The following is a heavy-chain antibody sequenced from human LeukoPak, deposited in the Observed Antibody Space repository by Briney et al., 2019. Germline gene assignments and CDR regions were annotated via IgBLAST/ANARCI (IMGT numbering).Heavy chain of an antibody. J-gene: IGHJ4*02. CDR2: IYPGDSDT. CDR1: GYSFTSYW. CDR3: ASSRGYCSSTSCPRDFDY. Sequence: GESLKISCKGPGYSFTSYWIGWVRQMPGKGLEWMGIIYPGDSDTRYSPSFQGQVTISADKSISTAYLQWSSLKASDTAMYYCASSRGYCSSTSCPRDFDYWGQGTLVTVSS. D-gene: IGHD2-2*01. V-gene: IGHV5-51*01.